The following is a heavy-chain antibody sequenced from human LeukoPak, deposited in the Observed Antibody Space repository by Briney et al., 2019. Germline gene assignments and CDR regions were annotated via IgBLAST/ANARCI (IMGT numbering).Heavy chain of an antibody. CDR1: GFTFSSYS. D-gene: IGHD3-16*01. Sequence: GGSLRLSCTASGFTFSSYSMNWVRQAPGKGLEWVSYISGSGSTYYADSVKGRFTISRDNAKNSLYLQMNSLRAEDTALYYCAKDYLGAAGGYWGQGTLVTVSS. CDR2: ISGSGST. V-gene: IGHV3-48*01. J-gene: IGHJ4*02. CDR3: AKDYLGAAGGY.